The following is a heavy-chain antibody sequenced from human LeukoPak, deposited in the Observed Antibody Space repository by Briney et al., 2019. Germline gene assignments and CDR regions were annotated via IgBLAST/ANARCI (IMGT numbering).Heavy chain of an antibody. Sequence: SETPSLTCTVSGGSISSYYWSWIRQPPGKGLEWIGYIYYSGSTNYNPSLKSRVTISVDTSRNQFSLKLSSVTAADTAVYYCARVDSSGWPYYFDYWGQGTLVTVSS. CDR1: GGSISSYY. CDR2: IYYSGST. CDR3: ARVDSSGWPYYFDY. V-gene: IGHV4-59*01. D-gene: IGHD6-19*01. J-gene: IGHJ4*02.